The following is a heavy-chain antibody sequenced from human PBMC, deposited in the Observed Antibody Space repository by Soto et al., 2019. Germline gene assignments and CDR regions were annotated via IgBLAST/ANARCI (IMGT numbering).Heavy chain of an antibody. J-gene: IGHJ6*02. CDR3: ARGYPCGVVIRTPYYGMDG. V-gene: IGHV1-69*06. CDR2: IIPMFRTA. Sequence: SVKVSCKSSGGAFSSYAISWVRHVPGQELEWMGGIIPMFRTANCAQQFEGRVTITADKSTSTAYMELSSLRSEDTAVYYCARGYPCGVVIRTPYYGMDGWGQGTTVTVSS. D-gene: IGHD3-3*01. CDR1: GGAFSSYA.